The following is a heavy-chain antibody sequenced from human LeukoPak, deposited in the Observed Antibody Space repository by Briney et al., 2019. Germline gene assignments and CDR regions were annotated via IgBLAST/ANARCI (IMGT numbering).Heavy chain of an antibody. Sequence: GGSLRLSCAASGFTFSSYAMHWVRQAPGKGLEWVAVISYDGSNKYYADSVKGRFTISRDNSNNTLYLQMHSLRAEDTAVYYCARWKKAKGVVVPAAGFDYWGQGTLVTVSS. D-gene: IGHD2-2*01. CDR2: ISYDGSNK. CDR1: GFTFSSYA. CDR3: ARWKKAKGVVVPAAGFDY. V-gene: IGHV3-30*04. J-gene: IGHJ4*02.